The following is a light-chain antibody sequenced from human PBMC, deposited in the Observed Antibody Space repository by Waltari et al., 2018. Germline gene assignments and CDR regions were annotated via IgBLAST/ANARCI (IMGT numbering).Light chain of an antibody. J-gene: IGLJ3*02. Sequence: QTVVTQEPSLTLSPGGTVNLTCASTPGQVISNYYPNSFQQKPGQAPRPLFYDTNKKQPCTPARFSVALLGGKAALTLPGAQPEDEAAYYCVLYRGDAQWVFGGGTKLT. V-gene: IGLV7-43*01. CDR2: DTN. CDR1: PGQVISNYY. CDR3: VLYRGDAQWV.